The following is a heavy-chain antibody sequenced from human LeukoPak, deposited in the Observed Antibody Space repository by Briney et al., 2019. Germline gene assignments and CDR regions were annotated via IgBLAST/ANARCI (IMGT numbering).Heavy chain of an antibody. D-gene: IGHD1-26*01. J-gene: IGHJ6*03. CDR3: ARVIVFRGYMDV. Sequence: GRSLRLSCAASGFTFSSYAMLWVRQAPGKGLEWVAVISYDGSKKYYADSVKGRITISRDNSKNTLYLQMNSLRAEDTAVYYCARVIVFRGYMDVWGKGTTVTVSS. V-gene: IGHV3-30*04. CDR2: ISYDGSKK. CDR1: GFTFSSYA.